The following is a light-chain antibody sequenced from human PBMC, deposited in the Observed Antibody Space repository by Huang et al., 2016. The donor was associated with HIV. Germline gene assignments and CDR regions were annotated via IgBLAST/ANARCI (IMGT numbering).Light chain of an antibody. V-gene: IGKV3-15*01. CDR1: QSVSPN. Sequence: EVVLTQSPATLSVSPGERSTLSCRASQSVSPNLAWYRQKPGQAPRVLIYGASNRAPGIPARSRGSGSGTEFTLTISSLQSEDFAVYYCQQYNNWPLTFGGGTTVAI. J-gene: IGKJ4*01. CDR3: QQYNNWPLT. CDR2: GAS.